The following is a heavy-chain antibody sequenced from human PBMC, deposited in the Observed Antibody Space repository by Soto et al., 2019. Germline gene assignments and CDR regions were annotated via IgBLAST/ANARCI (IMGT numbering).Heavy chain of an antibody. V-gene: IGHV1-69*13. D-gene: IGHD2-2*01. J-gene: IGHJ5*02. CDR2: IIPIFGTA. Sequence: SVKVSCKASGGTFSSYAISWVRQAPGQGLEWMGGIIPIFGTANYAQKFQGRVTITADESTSTAYMELSSLRSEDTAVYYCARVGCSSTSCYFLNWFDLWGQGTLVTVSS. CDR3: ARVGCSSTSCYFLNWFDL. CDR1: GGTFSSYA.